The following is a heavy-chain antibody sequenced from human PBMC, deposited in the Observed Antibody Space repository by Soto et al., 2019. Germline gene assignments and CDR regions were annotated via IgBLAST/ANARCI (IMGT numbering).Heavy chain of an antibody. CDR1: GGSFSSHA. V-gene: IGHV1-69*01. CDR3: ARGWGYSRGRYDSSFDS. CDR2: IIPIFGTT. Sequence: QVQLVQSGPEVKKTGSSVRVSCKASGGSFSSHAISWVRQAPGQGLEWMGGIIPIFGTTHYAQKFQGRVTITADESSTTAYLELTSLRSEDTAVFYCARGWGYSRGRYDSSFDSWGQGTLVTVSS. J-gene: IGHJ4*02. D-gene: IGHD2-15*01.